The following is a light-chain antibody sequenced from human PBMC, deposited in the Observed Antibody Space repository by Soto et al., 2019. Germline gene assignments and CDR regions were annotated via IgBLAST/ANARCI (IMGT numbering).Light chain of an antibody. CDR1: GSNIGAPFP. CDR2: YNN. J-gene: IGLJ1*01. V-gene: IGLV1-40*01. CDR3: QSYDSMLSRYV. Sequence: QSVLTQPPSVSGAPGQRVTISCTGGGSNIGAPFPVHWYQQLPGAAPKLLIYYNNNRPSGVPDRFSASKSPSSASLAITGLQAEDEADYYCQSYDSMLSRYVFGTGTKLTVL.